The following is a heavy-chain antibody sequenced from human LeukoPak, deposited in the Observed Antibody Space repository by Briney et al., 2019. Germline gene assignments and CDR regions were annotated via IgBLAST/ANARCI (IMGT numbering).Heavy chain of an antibody. CDR2: MYYSGST. CDR1: GGSISSYY. Sequence: PSETLSLTCTVSGGSISSYYWSWIRQPPGKGLEWIGYMYYSGSTNYNPSLKSRVTISVDTSKNQFSLKLSSVTAADTAVYYCARFSSLIDYWGQGTLVTVSS. D-gene: IGHD2-15*01. CDR3: ARFSSLIDY. J-gene: IGHJ4*02. V-gene: IGHV4-59*01.